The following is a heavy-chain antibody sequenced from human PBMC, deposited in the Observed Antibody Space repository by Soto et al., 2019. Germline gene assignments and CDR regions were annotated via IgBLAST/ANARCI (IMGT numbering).Heavy chain of an antibody. CDR1: GFTFSSYA. Sequence: QVQLVESGGGVVQPGRSLRLSCAASGFTFSSYAMHWVRQAPGKGLECAAVISSDGSNKHYADSVKGRFTISRDNSNNTLYLQMNSLRAEDTAVYYCARVAIFGVVATYGIDVWGQGTTVTVSS. CDR2: ISSDGSNK. V-gene: IGHV3-30-3*01. J-gene: IGHJ6*02. D-gene: IGHD3-3*01. CDR3: ARVAIFGVVATYGIDV.